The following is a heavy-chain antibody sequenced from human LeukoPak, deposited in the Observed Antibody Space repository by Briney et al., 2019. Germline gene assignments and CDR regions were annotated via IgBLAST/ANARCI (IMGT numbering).Heavy chain of an antibody. J-gene: IGHJ3*02. CDR2: INAGNGNT. D-gene: IGHD2-15*01. Sequence: ASVKVSCKSSGYTFTSYAMHWVRQAPGQRLEWMGWINAGNGNTKYSQKFQGRVTITRDTSASTAYMELSSLRSEDTAVYYCARGGYSVVVVAATEAFDIWGQGTMVTVSS. V-gene: IGHV1-3*01. CDR1: GYTFTSYA. CDR3: ARGGYSVVVVAATEAFDI.